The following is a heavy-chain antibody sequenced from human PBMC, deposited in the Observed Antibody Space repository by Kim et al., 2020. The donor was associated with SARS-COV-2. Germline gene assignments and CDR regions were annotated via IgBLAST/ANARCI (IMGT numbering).Heavy chain of an antibody. CDR1: GYTFTSYG. V-gene: IGHV1-18*01. CDR3: ARVGYYDSLTGPAHFQH. Sequence: ASVKVSCKASGYTFTSYGISWVRQAPGQGLEWMGWISAYNGNTNYAQKLQGRVTMTTDTSTSTAYMELRSLRSDDTAVYYCARVGYYDSLTGPAHFQHWGQGTLVTVSS. J-gene: IGHJ1*01. CDR2: ISAYNGNT. D-gene: IGHD3-9*01.